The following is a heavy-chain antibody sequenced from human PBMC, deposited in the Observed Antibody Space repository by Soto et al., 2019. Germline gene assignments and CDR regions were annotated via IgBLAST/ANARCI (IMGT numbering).Heavy chain of an antibody. CDR2: ISAYNGNT. CDR3: ARVPSAQNYYDSTGYCPQFSPRNQNFDY. Sequence: GASVKVSCKASGYTFTSYGISWVRQAPGQGLEWMGWISAYNGNTNYAQKLQGRVTMTTDTSTSTAYMELRSLRSDDTAVYYCARVPSAQNYYDSTGYCPQFSPRNQNFDYWGQGTLVTVSS. D-gene: IGHD3-22*01. CDR1: GYTFTSYG. V-gene: IGHV1-18*01. J-gene: IGHJ4*02.